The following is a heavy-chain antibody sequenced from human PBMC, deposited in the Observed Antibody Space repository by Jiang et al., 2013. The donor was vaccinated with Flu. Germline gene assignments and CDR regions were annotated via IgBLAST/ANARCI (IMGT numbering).Heavy chain of an antibody. D-gene: IGHD4-17*01. CDR1: GFTFRSYD. CDR2: IGSADDP. J-gene: IGHJ2*01. CDR3: ARGGRGEFGDYGSFWYFDL. V-gene: IGHV3-13*05. Sequence: EVQLVESGGGLVQPGGSLRLSCAASGFTFRSYDIYWVRQTSGKGLEWASAIGSADDPYYADSVKGRFTISRENAKNSVYLQMNSLRAGDTAVYYCARGGRGEFGDYGSFWYFDLWGRGTWSLSPQ.